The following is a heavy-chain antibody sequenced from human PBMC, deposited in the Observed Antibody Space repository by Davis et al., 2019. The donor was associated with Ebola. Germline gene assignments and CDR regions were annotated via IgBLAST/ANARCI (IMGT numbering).Heavy chain of an antibody. V-gene: IGHV3-7*01. CDR2: IKQDGSEK. J-gene: IGHJ6*02. CDR3: ARDRGKDYDFWSGYPKGGYYYGMDV. CDR1: GFTFSSYW. Sequence: PGGSLRLSCAASGFTFSSYWMSWVRQAPGKGLEWVANIKQDGSEKYYVDSVKGRFTISRDNAKNSLYLQMNSLRAEDTAVYYCARDRGKDYDFWSGYPKGGYYYGMDVWGQGTTVTVSS. D-gene: IGHD3-3*01.